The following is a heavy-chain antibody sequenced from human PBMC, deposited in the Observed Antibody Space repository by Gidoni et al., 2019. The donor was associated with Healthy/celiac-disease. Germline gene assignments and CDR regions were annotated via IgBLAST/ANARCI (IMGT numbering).Heavy chain of an antibody. V-gene: IGHV4-39*01. CDR2: IYYSGST. CDR3: ARQGPYSSSWSVRWFDP. J-gene: IGHJ5*02. CDR1: GGSISSSSYY. Sequence: QLQLQESGPGLVKPSETLSLTCTVPGGSISSSSYYWGWIRQPPGKGLEWIGSIYYSGSTYYNPSLKSRVTISVDTSKNQFSLKLSSVTAADTAVYSCARQGPYSSSWSVRWFDPWGQGTLVTVSS. D-gene: IGHD6-13*01.